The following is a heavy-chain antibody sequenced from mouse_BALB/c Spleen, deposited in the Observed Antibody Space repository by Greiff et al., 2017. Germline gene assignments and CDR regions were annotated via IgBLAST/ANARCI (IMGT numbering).Heavy chain of an antibody. V-gene: IGHV5-17*02. CDR2: ISSGSSTI. CDR3: ARWGGNYDYYAMDY. D-gene: IGHD2-1*01. J-gene: IGHJ4*01. Sequence: EVMLVESGGGLVQPGGSRKLSCAASGFTFSSFGMHWVRLAPEKGLEWVAYISSGSSTIYYADTVKGRFTISRDNPKNTLFLQMTSLRSEDTAMYYCARWGGNYDYYAMDYWGQGTSVTVSS. CDR1: GFTFSSFG.